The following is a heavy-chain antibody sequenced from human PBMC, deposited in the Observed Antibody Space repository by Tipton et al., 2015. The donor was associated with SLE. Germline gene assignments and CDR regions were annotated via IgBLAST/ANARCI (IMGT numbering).Heavy chain of an antibody. Sequence: TLSLTCTVSGVSINSYYWSWIRQPPGKGLEWIGYIYYSGGTNYNPSLKSRVTVSVDTSKNQFSPKLTSVTAADTAVYYCATAGYGGNLEYWGQGTLVTVSS. V-gene: IGHV4-59*08. D-gene: IGHD2-15*01. J-gene: IGHJ4*02. CDR1: GVSINSYY. CDR3: ATAGYGGNLEY. CDR2: IYYSGGT.